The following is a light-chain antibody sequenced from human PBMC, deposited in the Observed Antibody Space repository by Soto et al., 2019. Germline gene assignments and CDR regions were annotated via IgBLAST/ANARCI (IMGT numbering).Light chain of an antibody. V-gene: IGLV2-8*01. CDR2: EVN. CDR1: SSDVGAYNY. Sequence: QSVLTQPPSASGSPGQSVTISCTGTSSDVGAYNYVSWYQNHPGKAPKLMVYEVNKRPSGVPDRFSGSKSGNTASLTVPGLQAEDEADYPCTSHAGTINFYYILGHGTKVT. CDR3: TSHAGTINFYYI. J-gene: IGLJ1*01.